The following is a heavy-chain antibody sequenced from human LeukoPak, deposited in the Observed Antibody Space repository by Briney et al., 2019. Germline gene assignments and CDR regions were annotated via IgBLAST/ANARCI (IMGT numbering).Heavy chain of an antibody. V-gene: IGHV3-21*01. CDR3: ARGDSSSWYLFDY. D-gene: IGHD6-13*01. J-gene: IGHJ4*02. CDR2: ISSSGTYI. CDR1: GFTFSFYS. Sequence: PGGSLRLSCAASGFTFSFYSMHWVRQAPGKGLEWVSCISSSGTYIYYADSVKGRFIISRDNSKNTLYLQMNSLRAEDTAVYYCARGDSSSWYLFDYWGQGTLVTVSS.